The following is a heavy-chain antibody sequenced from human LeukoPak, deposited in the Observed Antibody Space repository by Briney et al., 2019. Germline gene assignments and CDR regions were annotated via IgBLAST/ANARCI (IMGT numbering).Heavy chain of an antibody. V-gene: IGHV3-74*01. CDR3: ARLGSQGGVAALDY. Sequence: GGSLRLSCAASGFTFSSYWMHWVRQAPGKGLVWVSRINSDGSSTSYADSVKGRFTISRDNAKNTLYLQMDSLRAEDTAVYYCARLGSQGGVAALDYWGQGTLVTVSS. CDR2: INSDGSST. D-gene: IGHD6-25*01. CDR1: GFTFSSYW. J-gene: IGHJ4*02.